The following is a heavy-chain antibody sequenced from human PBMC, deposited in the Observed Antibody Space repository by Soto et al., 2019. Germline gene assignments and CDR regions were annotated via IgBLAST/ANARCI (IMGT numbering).Heavy chain of an antibody. CDR1: GFTFSRNT. Sequence: VESGGGLVKPGGSLRLSCVTSGFTFSRNTMNWVRQAPGKGLEWVASITSSGSYVYYADSVKGRFSASRDNANNSLSLQMNSLRPDDTAVYFCVKDEGIEAMDVWGQGTTVSVSS. CDR2: ITSSGSYV. J-gene: IGHJ6*02. V-gene: IGHV3-21*01. D-gene: IGHD3-3*02. CDR3: VKDEGIEAMDV.